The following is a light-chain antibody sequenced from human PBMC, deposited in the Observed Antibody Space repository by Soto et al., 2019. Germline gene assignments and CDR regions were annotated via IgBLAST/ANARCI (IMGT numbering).Light chain of an antibody. Sequence: NFMLTQPHSVSESPGKTVTISCTRSSGSIASNYVQWYQQRPGSSPTTVLYEDNQRPSGVPDRFSGSIDSSSNSASLTISGLKTEDAADYYCQSFDSSDQVFGGGTKLTVL. J-gene: IGLJ3*02. V-gene: IGLV6-57*01. CDR1: SGSIASNY. CDR3: QSFDSSDQV. CDR2: EDN.